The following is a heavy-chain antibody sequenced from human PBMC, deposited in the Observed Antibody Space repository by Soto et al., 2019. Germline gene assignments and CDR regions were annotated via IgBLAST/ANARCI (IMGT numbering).Heavy chain of an antibody. CDR1: GFTFSTFA. Sequence: PGGSLRLSCLASGFTFSTFAMSWVRQAPGKGLQWLAVMTGTDGTTYYAESVKGRFTISRDNSKSTLYLQMNSLRAEDTAIYYCAKDTYYYDSSGYYVFDYWGQGALVTVSS. CDR2: MTGTDGTT. CDR3: AKDTYYYDSSGYYVFDY. J-gene: IGHJ4*02. V-gene: IGHV3-23*01. D-gene: IGHD3-22*01.